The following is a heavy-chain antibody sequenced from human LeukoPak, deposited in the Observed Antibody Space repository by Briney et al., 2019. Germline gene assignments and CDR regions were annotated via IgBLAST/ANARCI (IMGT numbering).Heavy chain of an antibody. CDR1: GYTFTGYY. D-gene: IGHD4-17*01. V-gene: IGHV1-2*02. CDR2: INPNSGGT. Sequence: GASVKVSCKASGYTFTGYYMHWVRRAPGQGLEWMGWINPNSGGTNYAQKFQGRVTMTRDTSISTAYMELSRLRSDDTAVYYCARDWGELGPTVTTDVRAYNWFDPWGQGTLVTVSS. CDR3: ARDWGELGPTVTTDVRAYNWFDP. J-gene: IGHJ5*02.